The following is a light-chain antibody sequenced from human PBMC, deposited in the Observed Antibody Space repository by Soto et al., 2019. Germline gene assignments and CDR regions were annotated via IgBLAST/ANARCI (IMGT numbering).Light chain of an antibody. CDR3: RSYTSSRTYV. CDR2: DVS. CDR1: SSDVGGYNY. J-gene: IGLJ1*01. V-gene: IGLV2-14*03. Sequence: QSALTQPASVSGSPGQSITISCTGTSSDVGGYNYVTWYQQHPGTAPKLMIYDVSDRPSGVSNRFSGSKSGNTASLTISWLQAEDEADYYCRSYTSSRTYVFGTGTKVTVL.